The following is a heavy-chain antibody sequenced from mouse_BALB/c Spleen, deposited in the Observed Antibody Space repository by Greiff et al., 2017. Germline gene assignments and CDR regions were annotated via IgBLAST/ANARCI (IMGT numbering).Heavy chain of an antibody. J-gene: IGHJ1*01. CDR2: IRSKSNNYAT. CDR3: VTTALYWYFDV. Sequence: EVQRVESGGGLVQPKGSLKLSCAASGFTFNTYAMNWVRQAPGKGLEWVARIRSKSNNYATYYADSVKDRFTISRDDSQSMLYLQMNNLKTEDTAMYYCVTTALYWYFDVWGAGTTVTVSS. D-gene: IGHD1-2*01. CDR1: GFTFNTYA. V-gene: IGHV10-1*02.